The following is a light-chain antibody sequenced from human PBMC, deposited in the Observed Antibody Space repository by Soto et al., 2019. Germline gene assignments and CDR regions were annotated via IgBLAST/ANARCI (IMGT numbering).Light chain of an antibody. CDR3: QQYNSYPIT. CDR1: QSISSW. Sequence: DIQMTQCPSTLSASLGDRVSITCRASQSISSWLAWYQQKPGKAPKLLIYKASSLESGVPSRFSGSGSGTEFTLTISSLQPDDFATYYCQQYNSYPITFCQGTRLEIK. CDR2: KAS. J-gene: IGKJ5*01. V-gene: IGKV1-5*03.